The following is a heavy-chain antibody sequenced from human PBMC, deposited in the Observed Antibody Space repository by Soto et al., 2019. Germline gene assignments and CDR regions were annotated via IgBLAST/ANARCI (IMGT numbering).Heavy chain of an antibody. CDR3: ARDVGYFSSGSCYAVVPWSDP. CDR2: TYSGGTT. J-gene: IGHJ5*02. CDR1: GFIHSRFH. Sequence: EGSLRLPCAASGFIHSRFHTVWVRPAPGKGIEWVSVTYSGGTTYHADSVKGRFTISRDNSKNTLYLQMTSLRADDTAVYYCARDVGYFSSGSCYAVVPWSDPWGQGTLVTVS. V-gene: IGHV3-66*01. D-gene: IGHD2-15*01.